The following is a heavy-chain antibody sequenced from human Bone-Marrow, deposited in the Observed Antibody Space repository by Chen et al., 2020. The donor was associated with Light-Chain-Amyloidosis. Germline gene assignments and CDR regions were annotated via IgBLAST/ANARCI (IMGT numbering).Heavy chain of an antibody. D-gene: IGHD3-10*01. Sequence: EVSLVESGGGLVQPGGSLRLSCATSGFNFSSFGMSWVRQAPGKGLEWVSTVSGSTVSTYYAGAVKGRFIISRDNSKSTLYLQMNSLRAGDTAVYFCTRKGGYFDFWGQGSLVTVSS. CDR3: TRKGGYFDF. CDR1: GFNFSSFG. V-gene: IGHV3-23*04. CDR2: VSGSTVST. J-gene: IGHJ4*02.